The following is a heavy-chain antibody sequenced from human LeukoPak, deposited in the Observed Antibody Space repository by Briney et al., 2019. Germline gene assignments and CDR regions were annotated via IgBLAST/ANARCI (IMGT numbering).Heavy chain of an antibody. CDR3: ARRGYTFDY. D-gene: IGHD5-24*01. CDR2: IKPDGSEK. Sequence: GGSLRLPCAASEFIFSNHWMSWVRQAPGKGLEWVANIKPDGSEKNYVDSVRGRFTISRDNAKSSVFLQMNSLRAEDTAVYYCARRGYTFDYWGLGTLVTVSS. CDR1: EFIFSNHW. J-gene: IGHJ4*02. V-gene: IGHV3-7*01.